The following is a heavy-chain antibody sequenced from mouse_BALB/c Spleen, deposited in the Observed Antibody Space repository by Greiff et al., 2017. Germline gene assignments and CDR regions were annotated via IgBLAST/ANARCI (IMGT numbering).Heavy chain of an antibody. J-gene: IGHJ1*01. CDR3: ARGGGYYGSSYWYFDV. D-gene: IGHD1-1*01. CDR1: GYTFTDYN. Sequence: EVQLVESGPELVKPGASVKIPCKASGYTFTDYNMDWVKQSHGKSLEWIGDINPNNGGTIYNQKFKGKATLTVDKSSSTAYMELRSLTSEDTAVYYCARGGGYYGSSYWYFDVWGAGTTVTVSS. CDR2: INPNNGGT. V-gene: IGHV1-18*01.